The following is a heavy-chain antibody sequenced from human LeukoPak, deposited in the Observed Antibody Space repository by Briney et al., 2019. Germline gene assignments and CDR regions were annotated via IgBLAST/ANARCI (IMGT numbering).Heavy chain of an antibody. CDR3: ARLARYCTNGVCYRGIDY. Sequence: PSETLSITCTVSGGSISSYYWSWIRQPLGKGLEWIGYIYTSGSTNYNPSLKSRVTISVDTSKNQFSLKLSSVTAADTAVYYCARLARYCTNGVCYRGIDYWGQGTLVTVSS. CDR2: IYTSGST. V-gene: IGHV4-4*09. D-gene: IGHD2-8*01. J-gene: IGHJ4*02. CDR1: GGSISSYY.